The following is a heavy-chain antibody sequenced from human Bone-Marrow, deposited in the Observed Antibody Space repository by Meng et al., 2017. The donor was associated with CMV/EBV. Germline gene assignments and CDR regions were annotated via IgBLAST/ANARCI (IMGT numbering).Heavy chain of an antibody. CDR2: ISGSRGST. Sequence: YPLSLVCQAPGKGLELVSAISGSRGSTYYADSLKGLFTISRDNSKNTLYLQMNSLRPEDTAVYYCAKDRYCSSTSCYNPYYYYGMDVWGQGTTVTVSS. D-gene: IGHD2-2*02. V-gene: IGHV3-23*01. CDR3: AKDRYCSSTSCYNPYYYYGMDV. J-gene: IGHJ6*02. CDR1: YP.